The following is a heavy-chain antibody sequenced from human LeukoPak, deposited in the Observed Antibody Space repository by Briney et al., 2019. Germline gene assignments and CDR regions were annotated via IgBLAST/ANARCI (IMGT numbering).Heavy chain of an antibody. D-gene: IGHD3/OR15-3a*01. Sequence: PSETLSLTCAVSGYSICSDFFWGWIRQPPGKGLEWIGNIYHGGVTNYNPSLKSRVTISVDTSKNQFSLQLSFVTAADTAVYYCARLRTGFYGHYWGQGTLVTVSS. CDR2: IYHGGVT. CDR1: GYSICSDFF. CDR3: ARLRTGFYGHY. V-gene: IGHV4-38-2*01. J-gene: IGHJ4*02.